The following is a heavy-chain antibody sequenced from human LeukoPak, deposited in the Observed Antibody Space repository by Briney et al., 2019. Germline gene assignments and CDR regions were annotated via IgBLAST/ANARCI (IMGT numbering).Heavy chain of an antibody. CDR2: INHSGST. D-gene: IGHD1-26*01. J-gene: IGHJ4*02. V-gene: IGHV4-34*01. CDR1: GGSFSGYY. Sequence: SETLSLTCAVYGGSFSGYYWSWIRQPPGKGLEWIGEINHSGSTNYNPSLKSRVTISVDTSKNQFSLKLSSVTAADTAVYYCARVGATVHGFDYWGQGTLVTVSS. CDR3: ARVGATVHGFDY.